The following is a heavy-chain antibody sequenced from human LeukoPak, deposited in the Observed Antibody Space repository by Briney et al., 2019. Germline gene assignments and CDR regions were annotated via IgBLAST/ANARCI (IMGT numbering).Heavy chain of an antibody. Sequence: SETLSLTCTVSGYSISSGYYWGWIRQPPGKGLEWIGSIYHSGSTYYNPSLKSRVTISVDTSKNQFSLKLSSVTAADTAVYYCARGGGIVVVPAASRGLFDYWGQGTLVTVSS. J-gene: IGHJ4*02. CDR2: IYHSGST. V-gene: IGHV4-38-2*02. D-gene: IGHD2-2*01. CDR1: GYSISSGYY. CDR3: ARGGGIVVVPAASRGLFDY.